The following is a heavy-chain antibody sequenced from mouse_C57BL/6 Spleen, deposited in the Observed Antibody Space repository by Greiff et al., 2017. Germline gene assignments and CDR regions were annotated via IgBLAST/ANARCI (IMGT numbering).Heavy chain of an antibody. J-gene: IGHJ2*01. V-gene: IGHV1-5*01. CDR3: TRRDYGGYFDC. CDR1: GYTFTSYW. D-gene: IGHD1-1*01. Sequence: EVQLQQSGTVLARPGASVKMSCKTSGYTFTSYWMHWVKQRPGQGLEWIGAIYPGNSDTSYNQKFKGKAKLTAVTSASTAYMELSSLTKEDSAVYYCTRRDYGGYFDCWGQGTTLTVSS. CDR2: IYPGNSDT.